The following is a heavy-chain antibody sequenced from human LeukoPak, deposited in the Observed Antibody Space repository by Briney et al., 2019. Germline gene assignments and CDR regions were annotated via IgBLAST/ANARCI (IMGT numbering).Heavy chain of an antibody. D-gene: IGHD4-17*01. CDR2: IIPIFGTA. J-gene: IGHJ4*02. CDR1: GGTFSSYA. Sequence: SVKVSCKASGGTFSSYAISWVRQAPGQGLERMGGIIPIFGTANYAQKFQGRVTITTDESTSTAYMELSSLRSEDTAVYYCAKGLVMTTVTTLDYWGQGTLVTVSS. V-gene: IGHV1-69*05. CDR3: AKGLVMTTVTTLDY.